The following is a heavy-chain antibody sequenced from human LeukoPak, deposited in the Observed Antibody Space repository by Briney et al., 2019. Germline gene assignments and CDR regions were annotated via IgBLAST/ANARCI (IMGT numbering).Heavy chain of an antibody. D-gene: IGHD4-17*01. V-gene: IGHV4-59*01. Sequence: SETLSLTCTVSGGPINGYYWSWIRQPPGKGLEWIGYVYYSASTNYSPSLKSRVTISVDTSKKQFSLGLSSVTAAETAVYYCARGIMTTVPTFDYWGQGTLVTVSS. CDR1: GGPINGYY. CDR2: VYYSAST. J-gene: IGHJ4*02. CDR3: ARGIMTTVPTFDY.